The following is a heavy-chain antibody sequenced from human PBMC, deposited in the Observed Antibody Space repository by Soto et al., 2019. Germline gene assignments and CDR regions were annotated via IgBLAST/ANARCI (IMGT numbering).Heavy chain of an antibody. V-gene: IGHV1-46*04. Sequence: ASVKVSCKASGYTFTHYHIHWVRQALGQGLEWMGIINPSTGSTYYADSVKGRFTISRDNSKNTLYLQMNSLRAEDTAVYYCARHHGGFWSGYYFDYWGQGTLVTVSS. D-gene: IGHD3-3*01. J-gene: IGHJ4*02. CDR2: INPSTGST. CDR1: GYTFTHYH. CDR3: ARHHGGFWSGYYFDY.